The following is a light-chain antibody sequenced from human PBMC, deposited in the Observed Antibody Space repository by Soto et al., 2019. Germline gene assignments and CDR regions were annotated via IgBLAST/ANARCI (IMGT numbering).Light chain of an antibody. CDR1: QSVDKW. J-gene: IGKJ1*01. V-gene: IGKV1-5*03. CDR2: KAS. Sequence: DIRMTQSPSTLSASVGDTVTITCRASQSVDKWLAWYQQKPGRAPKLLIYKASTLEGGVPSRFGGSGSGTEFTLTISNLQPDDFATYYCQQYDTSSRAFGQGTTVEVK. CDR3: QQYDTSSRA.